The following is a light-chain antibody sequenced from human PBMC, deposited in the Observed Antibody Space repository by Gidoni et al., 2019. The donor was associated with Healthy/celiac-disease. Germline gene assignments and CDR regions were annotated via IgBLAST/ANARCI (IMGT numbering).Light chain of an antibody. CDR2: KAS. J-gene: IGKJ2*01. Sequence: DIQLTQSPSTLSASVGARVTITCRASQSISSWLGWYQQKPGKAPKLLIDKASSLESGVPSRFSGSGAGTEFTLTISSLQPDDFATYYCQQYNSYSYTFGQXTKLEIK. CDR3: QQYNSYSYT. V-gene: IGKV1-5*03. CDR1: QSISSW.